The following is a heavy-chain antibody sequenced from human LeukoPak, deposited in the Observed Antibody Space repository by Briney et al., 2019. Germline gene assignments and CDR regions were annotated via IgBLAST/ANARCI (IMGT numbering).Heavy chain of an antibody. Sequence: GRSLRLSCAASGFTFSNYGMHWVRQAPGKGLEWVANIKEDGSETCYVDSVKGRFTVSRDNAKNSLYLQMSSLRAEDTAVYYCARAGIPYGLDIWGQGTMVTVSS. CDR1: GFTFSNYG. CDR2: IKEDGSET. D-gene: IGHD3-10*01. J-gene: IGHJ3*02. V-gene: IGHV3-7*04. CDR3: ARAGIPYGLDI.